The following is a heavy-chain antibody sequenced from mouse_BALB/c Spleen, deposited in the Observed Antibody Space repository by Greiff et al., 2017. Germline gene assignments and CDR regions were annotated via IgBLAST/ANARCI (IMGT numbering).Heavy chain of an antibody. J-gene: IGHJ1*01. CDR3: ARDYYGSSCGRYFDV. Sequence: QVQLQQPGAELVKPGASVKLSCKASGYTFTSYWMHWVKQRPGQGLEWIGEINPSNGRTNYNEKFKSKATLTVDKSSSTAYMQLSSLTSEDSAVYYCARDYYGSSCGRYFDVWGAGTTVTVSS. V-gene: IGHV1S81*02. CDR2: INPSNGRT. CDR1: GYTFTSYW. D-gene: IGHD1-1*01.